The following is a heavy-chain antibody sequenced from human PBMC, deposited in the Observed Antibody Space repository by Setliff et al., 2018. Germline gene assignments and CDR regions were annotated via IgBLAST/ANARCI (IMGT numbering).Heavy chain of an antibody. CDR1: GGSISSYY. D-gene: IGHD6-19*01. J-gene: IGHJ6*03. CDR2: IYIGGSA. CDR3: AREQWLDPPGYYYMDA. Sequence: SETLSLTCTVSGGSISSYYWSWIRQPAGKGLEWIGHIYIGGSANYNPSPKSRVTMSIDTSKNQFSLKLNSVTAADMAVYYCAREQWLDPPGYYYMDAWAKGTTVTVSS. V-gene: IGHV4-4*07.